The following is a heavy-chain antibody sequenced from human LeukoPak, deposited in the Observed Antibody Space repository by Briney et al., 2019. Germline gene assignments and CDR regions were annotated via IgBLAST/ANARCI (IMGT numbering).Heavy chain of an antibody. D-gene: IGHD3-22*01. CDR3: ARAYYYDSSGDDAFDI. J-gene: IGHJ3*02. Sequence: GGSLRLSCTASGFTFITFAMSWVRQAPGKGLEWVSAISGSGGSTYYADSVKGRFTISRDNSKNTLYLQMNSLRAEGTAVYYCARAYYYDSSGDDAFDIWGQGTMVTVSS. CDR1: GFTFITFA. CDR2: ISGSGGST. V-gene: IGHV3-23*01.